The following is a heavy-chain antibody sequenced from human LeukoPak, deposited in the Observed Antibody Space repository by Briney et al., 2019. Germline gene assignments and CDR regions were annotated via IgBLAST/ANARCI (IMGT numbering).Heavy chain of an antibody. CDR1: GGSISSSNW. CDR2: IYHSGST. V-gene: IGHV4-4*02. Sequence: SETLSLTCAVSGGSISSSNWWSWVRQPPVKGLEWIGEIYHSGSTNYNPSLKSRVTISVDKSKNQFSLKLSSVTAADTAVYYCARDSKTYYYDSSAYRSGLFDPWGQGTLVTVSS. CDR3: ARDSKTYYYDSSAYRSGLFDP. D-gene: IGHD3-22*01. J-gene: IGHJ5*02.